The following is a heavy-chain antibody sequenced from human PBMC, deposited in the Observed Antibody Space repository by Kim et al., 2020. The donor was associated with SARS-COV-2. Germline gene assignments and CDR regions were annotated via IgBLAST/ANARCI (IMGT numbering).Heavy chain of an antibody. D-gene: IGHD3-22*01. J-gene: IGHJ4*02. Sequence: SETLSLTCAVYGGSFSGYYWSWIRQPPGKGLEWIGEINHSGSTNYNPSLKSRVTISVDTSKNQFSLKLSSVTAADTAVYYCARGGLRDYDSSGYYGYWGQGTLVTVSS. V-gene: IGHV4-34*01. CDR1: GGSFSGYY. CDR3: ARGGLRDYDSSGYYGY. CDR2: INHSGST.